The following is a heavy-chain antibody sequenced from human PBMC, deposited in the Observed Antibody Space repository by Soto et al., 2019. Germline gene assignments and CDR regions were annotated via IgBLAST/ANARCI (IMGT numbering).Heavy chain of an antibody. V-gene: IGHV1-8*01. D-gene: IGHD1-26*01. Sequence: QVQLVQSGAEVRMPGASVKVSCKASGYTFSSYDIGWVRQATGQGLEWMGWMNPNSGNRGYAQKFQGRVTMTRDTSISNAYMELNSLTSEDTAVYYCTSSIRNQLLSDYWGQGTLFTVSS. CDR3: TSSIRNQLLSDY. CDR2: MNPNSGNR. CDR1: GYTFSSYD. J-gene: IGHJ4*02.